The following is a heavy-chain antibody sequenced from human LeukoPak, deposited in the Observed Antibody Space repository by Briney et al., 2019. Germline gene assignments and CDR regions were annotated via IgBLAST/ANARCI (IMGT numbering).Heavy chain of an antibody. CDR1: GFTFSTYS. CDR3: AREEFSDFVPYFDY. J-gene: IGHJ4*02. CDR2: IRNKANSYTT. D-gene: IGHD2-21*02. V-gene: IGHV3-72*01. Sequence: PGGSLRLSCAASGFTFSTYSMNWVRQAPGKGLEWVGRIRNKANSYTTEYAASVRGRFTISRDDSKNSLYLQMNSLKTEDTAVYYCAREEFSDFVPYFDYWGQGTLVTVSS.